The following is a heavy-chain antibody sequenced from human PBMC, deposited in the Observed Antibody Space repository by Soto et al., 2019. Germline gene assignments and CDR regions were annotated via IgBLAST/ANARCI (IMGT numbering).Heavy chain of an antibody. V-gene: IGHV3-30-3*01. J-gene: IGHJ5*02. CDR1: GFTFSSYA. D-gene: IGHD3-10*01. CDR2: ISYDGSNK. CDR3: ASRRHWFGTGFDP. Sequence: QVQLVESGGGVVQPGRSLRLSCAASGFTFSSYAMHWVRQAPGKGLEWVAVISYDGSNKYYADSVKGRFTISRDNSKNTLYLQRNSLRAEDTAVYYCASRRHWFGTGFDPWGQGTLVTVSS.